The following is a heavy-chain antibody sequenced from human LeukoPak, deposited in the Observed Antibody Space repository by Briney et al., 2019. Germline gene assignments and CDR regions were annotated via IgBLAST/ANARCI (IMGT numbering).Heavy chain of an antibody. J-gene: IGHJ4*02. CDR3: GATSLKQWLQKAN. CDR2: IYYSGST. V-gene: IGHV4-39*01. CDR1: GGSISSSSYN. D-gene: IGHD6-19*01. Sequence: SETLSLTCTVSGGSISSSSYNWGWIRQPPGKGLKWIGSIYYSGSTYYNPSLKSRVTISVDTSKNQFSLKLSSVTAADTAVYYCGATSLKQWLQKANWGQGTLVTVSS.